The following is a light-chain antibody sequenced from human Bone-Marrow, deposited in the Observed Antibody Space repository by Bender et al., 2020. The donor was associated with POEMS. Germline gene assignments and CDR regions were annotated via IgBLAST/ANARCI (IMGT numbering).Light chain of an antibody. CDR2: EVS. V-gene: IGLV2-14*02. CDR1: SSDVGSYNF. Sequence: HSALTQPASVSGSPGQSIAVSCTGTSSDVGSYNFVSWYQHPPGKAPKFMIYEVSKRPSGVSNRFSGSTSGNTATLTITGTQGMDEADYYCQAWDINTVVFGGGTRLTVL. CDR3: QAWDINTVV. J-gene: IGLJ2*01.